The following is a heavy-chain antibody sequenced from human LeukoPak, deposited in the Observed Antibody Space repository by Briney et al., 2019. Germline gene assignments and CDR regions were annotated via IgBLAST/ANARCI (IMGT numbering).Heavy chain of an antibody. V-gene: IGHV3-30*01. CDR1: GFTFSHYD. CDR3: ARIGDQDDWEVPFDY. Sequence: GGSLRLSCTASGFTFSHYDMTWVRQAPGKGLEWVAVISYDGSNKYYADSVKGRFTISRDNSKSTLYLQMYSLRAEDTAVYYCARIGDQDDWEVPFDYWGQGTLVAVSS. CDR2: ISYDGSNK. J-gene: IGHJ4*02. D-gene: IGHD3-9*01.